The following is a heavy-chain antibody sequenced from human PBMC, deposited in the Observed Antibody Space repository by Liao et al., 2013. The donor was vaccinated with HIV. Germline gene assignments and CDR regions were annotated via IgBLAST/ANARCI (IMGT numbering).Heavy chain of an antibody. V-gene: IGHV4-61*02. CDR1: GGSISSGSYY. D-gene: IGHD3-3*01. Sequence: QVQLQESGPGLVKPSQTLSLTCTVSGGSISSGSYYWSWIRQPAGKGLEWIGRIYTSGSTNYNPSLKSRVTISVDTSKNQFSLNLSSVTAADTAVYYCARAPRPYYDFWSGSEYYFDYWGQGTLVTVSS. CDR2: IYTSGST. CDR3: ARAPRPYYDFWSGSEYYFDY. J-gene: IGHJ4*02.